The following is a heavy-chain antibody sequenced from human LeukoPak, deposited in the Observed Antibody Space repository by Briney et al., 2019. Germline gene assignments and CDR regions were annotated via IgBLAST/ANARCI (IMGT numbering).Heavy chain of an antibody. V-gene: IGHV1-69*05. D-gene: IGHD3-10*01. CDR3: ARDPGGYYYYMDV. CDR1: GGTFSSYA. J-gene: IGHJ6*03. CDR2: IIPIFGTA. Sequence: SVKVSCKASGGTFSSYAISWVRQAPGQGLEWMGGIIPIFGTANYAQKFQGRVTITTDESTSTAYMELSSLRSQDTAVYYCARDPGGYYYYMDVWGKGTTVTVSS.